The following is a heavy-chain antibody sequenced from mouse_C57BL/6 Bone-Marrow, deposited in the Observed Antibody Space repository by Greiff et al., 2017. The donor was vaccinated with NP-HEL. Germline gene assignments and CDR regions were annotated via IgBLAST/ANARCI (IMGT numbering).Heavy chain of an antibody. V-gene: IGHV5-6*01. J-gene: IGHJ3*01. CDR1: GFTFSSYC. CDR3: ARPGYYSNWFAD. CDR2: ISSGGSYT. Sequence: EVKLVESGGDLVKPGGSLKLSCAASGFTFSSYCLSWVRQTPDNRLEWVATISSGGSYTYSPDSVKGRFTISTANANNTLYLQTSSLKSEDTAMYYCARPGYYSNWFADWGQGAVVTVSA. D-gene: IGHD1-1*01.